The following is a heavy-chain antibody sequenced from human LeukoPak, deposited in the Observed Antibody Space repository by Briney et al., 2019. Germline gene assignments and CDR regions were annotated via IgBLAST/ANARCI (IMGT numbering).Heavy chain of an antibody. CDR1: GFTFDDYA. J-gene: IGHJ6*02. D-gene: IGHD1-1*01. V-gene: IGHV3-9*01. CDR3: AKALERRIYYYGMDV. Sequence: PGRSLRLSCAASGFTFDDYAMHWVRQAPGKGPEWVSGISWNSGSIGYADSVKGRFTISRDNAKNSLYLQMNSLRAEDTALYYCAKALERRIYYYGMDVWGQGTTVTVSS. CDR2: ISWNSGSI.